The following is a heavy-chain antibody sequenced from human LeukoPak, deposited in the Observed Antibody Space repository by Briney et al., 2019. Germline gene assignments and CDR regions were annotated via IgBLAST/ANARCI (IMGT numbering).Heavy chain of an antibody. CDR3: ARDNWDDYGDYENWFDP. Sequence: SETLSLTCTVSGGSISSSSYYWGWIRQPPGKGLEWIGSIYYSGSTYYNPSLKSRVTISVDTSKNQFSLKLSSVTAADTAVYYCARDNWDDYGDYENWFDPWGQGTLVTVSS. D-gene: IGHD4-17*01. J-gene: IGHJ5*02. CDR1: GGSISSSSYY. V-gene: IGHV4-39*07. CDR2: IYYSGST.